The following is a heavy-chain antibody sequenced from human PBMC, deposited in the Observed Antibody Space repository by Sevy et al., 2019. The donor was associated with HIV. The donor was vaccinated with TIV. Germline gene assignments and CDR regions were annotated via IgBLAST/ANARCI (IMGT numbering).Heavy chain of an antibody. D-gene: IGHD3-22*01. CDR3: ARAQTSYDSSGYPFDY. Sequence: GGSLRLSCAASGFTFSDYYMSWIRQAPGKGLEWVSYISSSSSYTNYADSVKGRFTISRDNAKNSLYLQMNSLRAEDTAVYYCARAQTSYDSSGYPFDYWGQRTLVTDSS. V-gene: IGHV3-11*06. J-gene: IGHJ4*02. CDR2: ISSSSSYT. CDR1: GFTFSDYY.